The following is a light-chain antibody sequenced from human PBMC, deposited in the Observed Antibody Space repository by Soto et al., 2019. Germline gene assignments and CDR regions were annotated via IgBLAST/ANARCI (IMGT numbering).Light chain of an antibody. CDR1: QSATNRY. CDR3: QQYSSLPHT. Sequence: ESVLTQSPGTLSLSPGERATLSCRASQSATNRYFAWYQQRPGQAPRLLIYGISNRATGIPDRFSGSGSGTDFTLTISRLEPEDFVVYYCQQYSSLPHTFGEGTKLEVK. CDR2: GIS. V-gene: IGKV3-20*01. J-gene: IGKJ2*01.